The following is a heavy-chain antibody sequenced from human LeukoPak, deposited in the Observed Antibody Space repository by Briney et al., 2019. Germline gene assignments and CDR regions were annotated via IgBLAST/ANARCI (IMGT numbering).Heavy chain of an antibody. CDR3: ARDGSSGWVDY. J-gene: IGHJ4*02. Sequence: PSEALSLTCTVSGGSISIYYWSWIRQPAGKGLEWIGRIYTSGSTNYNPSLKSRVTMSVDTSKNQFSLKLSSVTAADTAVYYCARDGSSGWVDYWGQGTLVTVSS. CDR2: IYTSGST. V-gene: IGHV4-4*07. CDR1: GGSISIYY. D-gene: IGHD6-19*01.